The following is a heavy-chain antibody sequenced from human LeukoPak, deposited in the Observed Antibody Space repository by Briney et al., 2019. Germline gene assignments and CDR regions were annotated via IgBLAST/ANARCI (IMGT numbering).Heavy chain of an antibody. CDR2: IIPIFGTA. D-gene: IGHD2-2*01. J-gene: IGHJ4*02. CDR1: GGTFSSYA. Sequence: ASVKVSCKASGGTFSSYAISWVRQAPGQGLEWMGGIIPIFGTANYAQKFQGRVTITADESTSTAYMELSSLRSDDTAVYYCARDLSTRGDEDRFDYWGQGTLVTVSS. V-gene: IGHV1-69*13. CDR3: ARDLSTRGDEDRFDY.